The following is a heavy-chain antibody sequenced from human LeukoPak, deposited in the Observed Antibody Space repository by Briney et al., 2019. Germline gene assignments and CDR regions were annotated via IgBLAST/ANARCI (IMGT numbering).Heavy chain of an antibody. CDR3: AKDLITIFGVVIRYYMDV. V-gene: IGHV3-23*01. CDR1: GFTFSSYA. J-gene: IGHJ6*03. CDR2: ISGSGGST. Sequence: PGGSLRLSCAASGFTFSSYAMSWVRQAPGKGLEWVSAISGSGGSTYYADSVKGRFTISRDNSKNTLYLQMNSLRAEDTAVYYCAKDLITIFGVVIRYYMDVWGKGTTVTVSS. D-gene: IGHD3-3*01.